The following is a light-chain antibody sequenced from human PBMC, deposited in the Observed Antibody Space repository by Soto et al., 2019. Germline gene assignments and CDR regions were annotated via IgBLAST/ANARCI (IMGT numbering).Light chain of an antibody. J-gene: IGKJ1*01. CDR2: AAS. CDR3: HHYDSTSSSWT. Sequence: DIVLTQSPGTLSLSPGGRATLSCRASQSVTSSYLAWYQQKPGQAPRLVIYAASSRAAGIPDRFSGSGSGTDFTLTISRLEPEDFAVYFCHHYDSTSSSWTFDQGTKVEIK. V-gene: IGKV3-20*01. CDR1: QSVTSSY.